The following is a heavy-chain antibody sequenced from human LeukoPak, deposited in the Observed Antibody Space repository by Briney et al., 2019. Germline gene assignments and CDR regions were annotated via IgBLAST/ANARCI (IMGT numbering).Heavy chain of an antibody. CDR1: GYTFTSYG. V-gene: IGHV1-18*01. CDR2: ISAYNGNT. CDR3: ARDISVVPAAIRSDY. Sequence: ASVKVSRKASGYTFTSYGISWVRQAPGQGLEWMGWISAYNGNTNYAQKLQGRVTMTTDTSTSTAYMELRSLRSDDTAVYYCARDISVVPAAIRSDYWGQGTLVTVSS. J-gene: IGHJ4*02. D-gene: IGHD2-2*01.